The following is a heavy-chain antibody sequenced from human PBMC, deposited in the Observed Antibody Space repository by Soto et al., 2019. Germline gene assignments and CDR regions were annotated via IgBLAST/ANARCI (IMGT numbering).Heavy chain of an antibody. D-gene: IGHD3-16*01. CDR2: IKSRADGGTT. Sequence: EVQLVESGGDFVKPGGSLRVSCAGSGFSFSNAWMSWVRQAPGKGLEWVGRIKSRADGGTTDYTAPVKGRFTISRDDSKNTVFLQMNSLKTEDTAVYYCTAHLGEFFPLDYWGQGTLVTVSS. V-gene: IGHV3-15*01. CDR3: TAHLGEFFPLDY. CDR1: GFSFSNAW. J-gene: IGHJ4*02.